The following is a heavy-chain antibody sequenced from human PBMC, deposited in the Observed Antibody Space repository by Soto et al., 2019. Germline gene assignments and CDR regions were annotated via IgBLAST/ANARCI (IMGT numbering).Heavy chain of an antibody. J-gene: IGHJ4*02. V-gene: IGHV4-30-2*01. CDR2: IYHSGST. CDR1: GGSISSGGYS. CDR3: ARVKYYYDSSGYRYYFDY. Sequence: SETLSLTCAVSGGSISSGGYSWSWIRQPPGKGLEWIGYIYHSGSTYYNPSLKSRVTISVDRSKNQFSLKLSSVTAADTAVYYCARVKYYYDSSGYRYYFDYWGQGTLVTVSS. D-gene: IGHD3-22*01.